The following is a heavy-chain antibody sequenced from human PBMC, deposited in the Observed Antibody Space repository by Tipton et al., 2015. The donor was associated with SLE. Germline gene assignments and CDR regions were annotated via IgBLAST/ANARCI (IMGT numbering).Heavy chain of an antibody. CDR1: GFTFSRNA. J-gene: IGHJ3*02. CDR2: ISASSANI. D-gene: IGHD2-8*02. CDR3: AREGCTGGGCISGGAFDM. V-gene: IGHV3-48*01. Sequence: SLRLSCVASGFTFSRNAMNWVRQAPGKGLEWVSYISASSANIHYADSVEGRFTVSRDNAKNSVYLQLSSLRVDDTAVYYCAREGCTGGGCISGGAFDMWGQGTMVTVSS.